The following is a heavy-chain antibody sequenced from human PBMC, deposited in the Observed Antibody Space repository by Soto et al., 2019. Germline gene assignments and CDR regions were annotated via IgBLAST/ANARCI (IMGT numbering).Heavy chain of an antibody. CDR1: GFTFDDYA. D-gene: IGHD6-13*01. Sequence: GGSLRLSCAASGFTFDDYAMHWVRQAPGKGLEWVSGISWNSGSIGYADSVKGRFTISRDNAKNSLYLQMNSLRAEDTALYYCAKGPGSMAIAAAGTLGWFDPWAREPWSPSPQ. V-gene: IGHV3-9*01. CDR2: ISWNSGSI. CDR3: AKGPGSMAIAAAGTLGWFDP. J-gene: IGHJ5*02.